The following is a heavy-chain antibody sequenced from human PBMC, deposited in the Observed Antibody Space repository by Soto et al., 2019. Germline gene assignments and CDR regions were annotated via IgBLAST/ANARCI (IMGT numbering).Heavy chain of an antibody. CDR3: VKDKSLEIRGPAPFDH. CDR1: GFTVSSNY. J-gene: IGHJ4*02. CDR2: IYSDGTT. D-gene: IGHD3-10*01. V-gene: IGHV3-53*05. Sequence: GGSLRLSCAASGFTVSSNYMSWVRQAPGKGLEWVSVIYSDGTTYYVDSVKGRFTISRDNAKSSVYLQMNSLRPDDTAIYYCVKDKSLEIRGPAPFDHWGQGTLVTVSS.